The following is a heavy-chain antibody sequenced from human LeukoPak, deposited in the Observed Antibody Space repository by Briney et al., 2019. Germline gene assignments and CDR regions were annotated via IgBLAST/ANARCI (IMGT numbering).Heavy chain of an antibody. CDR2: INPNSGGT. J-gene: IGHJ4*02. V-gene: IGHV1-2*02. Sequence: ASVKVSCKASGYTFTGYYMHWVRQAPGQGLEWMGWINPNSGGTNYAQKFQGRVTMTRDTSISTAYMELSRLRSDDTAVYYCASGYCSSTSCYTFDYWGQGTPVTVSS. D-gene: IGHD2-2*02. CDR3: ASGYCSSTSCYTFDY. CDR1: GYTFTGYY.